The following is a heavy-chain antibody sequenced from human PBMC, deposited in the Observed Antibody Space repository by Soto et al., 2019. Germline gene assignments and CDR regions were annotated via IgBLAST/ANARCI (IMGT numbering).Heavy chain of an antibody. V-gene: IGHV2-5*02. CDR2: VYWDDDK. D-gene: IGHD2-2*01. Sequence: QITLNESGPTLVKPTQTLTLTCTFSGFSLSTRDVGVGWIRQPPGEALEWLGVVYWDDDKTYSPSLKSRLTITKDTSKNPVVLRMTKMAPVDTATYYCAHCRGGVASFWGQGTLVTVSS. J-gene: IGHJ4*02. CDR3: AHCRGGVASF. CDR1: GFSLSTRDVG.